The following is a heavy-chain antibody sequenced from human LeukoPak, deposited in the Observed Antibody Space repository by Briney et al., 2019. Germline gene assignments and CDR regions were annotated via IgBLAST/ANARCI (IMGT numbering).Heavy chain of an antibody. CDR3: AREKGFRMGFDI. Sequence: ASVKVSCKASGYTFTSCDINWVRQAPGQRLEWMGWINGGNGNTKFSQNFQGRVTITRDTSASTAYMELSSLRSEDTAMYYCAREKGFRMGFDIWGQGTMVTVSS. J-gene: IGHJ3*02. CDR2: INGGNGNT. CDR1: GYTFTSCD. D-gene: IGHD1-14*01. V-gene: IGHV1-3*01.